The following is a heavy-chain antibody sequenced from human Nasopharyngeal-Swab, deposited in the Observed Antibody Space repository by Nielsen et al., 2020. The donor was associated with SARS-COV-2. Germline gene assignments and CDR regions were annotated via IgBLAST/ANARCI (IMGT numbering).Heavy chain of an antibody. CDR2: IIPIFGTA. CDR3: ASAEGRTGYYYYMDV. D-gene: IGHD3/OR15-3a*01. J-gene: IGHJ6*03. CDR1: GCTFSSYA. Sequence: SVKVSCKASGCTFSSYAISWVRQAPGQGLEWMGGIIPIFGTANYAQKFQGRVTITADESTSTAYMELSSLRSEDTAVYYCASAEGRTGYYYYMDVWGKGTTVTVSS. V-gene: IGHV1-69*13.